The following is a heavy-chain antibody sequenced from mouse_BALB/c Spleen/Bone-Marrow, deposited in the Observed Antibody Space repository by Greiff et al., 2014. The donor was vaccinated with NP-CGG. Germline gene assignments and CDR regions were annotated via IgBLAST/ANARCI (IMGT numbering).Heavy chain of an antibody. CDR3: ARMITTRGFDC. D-gene: IGHD2-4*01. CDR2: LNPSNGHT. V-gene: IGHV1S81*02. Sequence: VQLQQSGAELLKPGTSVKLSCKASGYTFTRYWMHWVKQRPGQGLEWIGELNPSNGHTNYNGKFKNKATVTVDKSSSTAYMQLSSLTSEDSAVYYCARMITTRGFDCWGQGTTLTVSS. J-gene: IGHJ2*01. CDR1: GYTFTRYW.